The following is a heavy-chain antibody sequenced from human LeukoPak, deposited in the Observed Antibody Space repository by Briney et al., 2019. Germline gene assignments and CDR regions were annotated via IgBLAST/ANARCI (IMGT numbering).Heavy chain of an antibody. CDR3: ARGTAGYHSSYFDY. Sequence: GGSLRLSCEGSAFIFSGHWMNWVRQAPGKGLVWVSRINSDGSATAYADSVKGRFTISRDNAENTLYLQMNSLRAEDTAVYYCARGTAGYHSSYFDYWGQGTLVTVSS. D-gene: IGHD3-16*02. V-gene: IGHV3-74*01. CDR1: AFIFSGHW. J-gene: IGHJ4*02. CDR2: INSDGSAT.